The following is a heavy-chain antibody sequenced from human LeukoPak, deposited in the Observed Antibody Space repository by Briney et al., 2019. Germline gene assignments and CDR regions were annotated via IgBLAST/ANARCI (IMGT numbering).Heavy chain of an antibody. CDR2: INPSGGST. D-gene: IGHD2-15*01. Sequence: ASVKVSCEASGYTFTSYYMHWVRQAPGQGLEWMGIINPSGGSTSYAQKFQGRVTMTRDTSTSTVYMELSSLRSEDTAVYYCARGACSGGSCYSSRGPFDYWGQGTLVTVSS. J-gene: IGHJ4*02. CDR3: ARGACSGGSCYSSRGPFDY. V-gene: IGHV1-46*01. CDR1: GYTFTSYY.